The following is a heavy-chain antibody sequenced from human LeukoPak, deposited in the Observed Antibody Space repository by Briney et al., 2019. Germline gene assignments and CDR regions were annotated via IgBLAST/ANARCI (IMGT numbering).Heavy chain of an antibody. Sequence: SGGSLRLSCAASGFTFSTYAMSWVRLAPGKGLEWVSAISANGGSTFYADSVKGRFTVSRDSSKDTLYLQMNSLRAEDTAVYYCAKGGRGSSWYTLLVDYWGQGTLVTVSS. D-gene: IGHD6-13*01. V-gene: IGHV3-23*01. CDR3: AKGGRGSSWYTLLVDY. CDR1: GFTFSTYA. CDR2: ISANGGST. J-gene: IGHJ4*02.